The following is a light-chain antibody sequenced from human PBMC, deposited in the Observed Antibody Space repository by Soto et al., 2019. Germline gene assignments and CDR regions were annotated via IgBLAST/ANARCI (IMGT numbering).Light chain of an antibody. CDR2: AAS. V-gene: IGKV1-39*01. J-gene: IGKJ3*01. CDR1: QSISNH. Sequence: DIQMTQSPSSLSASVGDRVTITCRASQSISNHLNWYQRKPGQAPKLLIYAASSLHSGVPSRFSGSGSGTDFSLTISSLQPEDFATYSCQQSHTTPLFTFGPGTKVDIK. CDR3: QQSHTTPLFT.